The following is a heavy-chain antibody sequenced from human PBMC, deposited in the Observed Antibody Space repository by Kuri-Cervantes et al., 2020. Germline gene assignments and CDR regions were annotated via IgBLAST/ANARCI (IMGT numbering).Heavy chain of an antibody. D-gene: IGHD3-3*01. CDR1: GYTFTGYY. V-gene: IGHV1-2*02. Sequence: ASVKVSCKASGYTFTGYYMHWVRQAPGQGLEWMGWINPNSGGTNYAQKFQGRVTMTEDTSTDTAYMELSSLRSEDTAVYYCARIKILEWPYYYYYMDVWGKGTTVTVSS. J-gene: IGHJ6*03. CDR2: INPNSGGT. CDR3: ARIKILEWPYYYYYMDV.